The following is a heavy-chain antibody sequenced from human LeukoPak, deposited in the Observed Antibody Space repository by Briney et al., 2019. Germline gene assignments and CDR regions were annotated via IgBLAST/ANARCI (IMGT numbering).Heavy chain of an antibody. J-gene: IGHJ6*02. CDR3: AKDISPASYYYGMDV. Sequence: GGSLRLSCAASGFTFSSFAMSWVRQAPGKGLEWVSTVSGGGSTYYADSVKGRFTISRDNSKNTLFLQMNSLSAEDTAVYYCAKDISPASYYYGMDVWGQGTTVTVSS. V-gene: IGHV3-23*01. CDR2: VSGGGST. CDR1: GFTFSSFA.